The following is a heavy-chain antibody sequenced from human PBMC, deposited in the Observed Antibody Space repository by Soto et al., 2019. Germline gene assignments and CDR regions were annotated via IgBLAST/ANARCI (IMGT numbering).Heavy chain of an antibody. V-gene: IGHV4-61*01. CDR3: ARSVRGYGERYFDY. D-gene: IGHD3-10*01. CDR1: GGSVSSGSYY. CDR2: IYYSGST. J-gene: IGHJ4*02. Sequence: SETLSLTCTVSGGSVSSGSYYWSWIRQPPGKGLEWIGYIYYSGSTNYNPSLKSRVTISVDTSKNQFSLKLSSVTAADTAVYYCARSVRGYGERYFDYWGQGTLVTVSS.